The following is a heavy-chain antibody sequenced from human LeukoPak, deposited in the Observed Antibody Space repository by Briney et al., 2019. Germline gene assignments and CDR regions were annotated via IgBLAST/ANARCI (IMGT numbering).Heavy chain of an antibody. D-gene: IGHD5-18*01. V-gene: IGHV3-48*03. CDR3: ARDLVQLWSKDY. Sequence: HPGGSLRLSCAASGFTFSNYEFNWVRQATGKGLEWVSYISSSGRNIYYADSVKGRFTISRDNAKNSLYLQMNSLRAEDTAVYYCARDLVQLWSKDYWGQGTLVTVSS. J-gene: IGHJ4*02. CDR2: ISSSGRNI. CDR1: GFTFSNYE.